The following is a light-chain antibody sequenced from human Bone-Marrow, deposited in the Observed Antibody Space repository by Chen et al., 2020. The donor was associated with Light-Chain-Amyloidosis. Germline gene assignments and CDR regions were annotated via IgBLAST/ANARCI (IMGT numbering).Light chain of an antibody. Sequence: EIVFTQSPGTLSLSPGERATLSCRASQSISSSHLSWYQQKPGQAPRLVIYGASTRATGTPDRFSGSGSGTDFTLTISRLEPEDSAVYFCLQYGTSPPRTFGQGTTVEIK. CDR3: LQYGTSPPRT. J-gene: IGKJ1*01. V-gene: IGKV3-20*01. CDR2: GAS. CDR1: QSISSSH.